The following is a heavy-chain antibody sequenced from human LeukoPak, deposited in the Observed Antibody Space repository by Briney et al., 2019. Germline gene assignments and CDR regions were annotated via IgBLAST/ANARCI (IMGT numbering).Heavy chain of an antibody. CDR2: INPSGGST. Sequence: ASVKVSCKASGYTFTSYYMHWVRQAPGQGLEWMGIINPSGGSTNYAQKFQGRVTITADESTSTAYMELSSLRSEDTAVYYCASDLQPWGQGTLVTVSS. V-gene: IGHV1-46*01. CDR1: GYTFTSYY. J-gene: IGHJ5*02. CDR3: ASDLQP.